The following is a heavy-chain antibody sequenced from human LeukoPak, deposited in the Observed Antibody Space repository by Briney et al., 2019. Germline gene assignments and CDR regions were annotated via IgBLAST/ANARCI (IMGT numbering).Heavy chain of an antibody. J-gene: IGHJ4*02. CDR1: GFTFSSYA. CDR3: ARKIATRHYFDY. CDR2: ISGGDGST. D-gene: IGHD6-6*01. Sequence: GGSLRLSCAASGFTFSSYAMSWVRQAPGKGLEWVSTISGGDGSTYYAVSVKGRFTISRDNSKNSLYLQMNSLRAEDTAVYYCARKIATRHYFDYWGQGTLVTVSS. V-gene: IGHV3-23*01.